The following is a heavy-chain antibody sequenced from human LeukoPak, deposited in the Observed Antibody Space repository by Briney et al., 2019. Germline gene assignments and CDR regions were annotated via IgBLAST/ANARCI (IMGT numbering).Heavy chain of an antibody. V-gene: IGHV3-30-3*01. CDR3: AREWWELPNYFDY. Sequence: GRSLRLSCAASGFTFSSHAMHWVRQAPGKGLEWVAVISYDGSNKYYADSVKGRFTISRDNSKNTLYLQMNSLRAEDTAVYYCAREWWELPNYFDYWGQGTPVTVSS. CDR1: GFTFSSHA. CDR2: ISYDGSNK. J-gene: IGHJ4*02. D-gene: IGHD1-26*01.